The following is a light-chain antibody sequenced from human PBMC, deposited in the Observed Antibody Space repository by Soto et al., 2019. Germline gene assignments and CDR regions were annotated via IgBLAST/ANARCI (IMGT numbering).Light chain of an antibody. CDR3: LQYYNFSWT. CDR2: AAF. Sequence: IQMTQSPSTLSASVGDRVTITCRASQSIGKQLAWYQQKPGKAPNLLIFAAFNLQSGVPSRFSGGGSGTHFTLTISSLQPDDFASYFCLQYYNFSWTFGQGTKVDIK. V-gene: IGKV1-6*02. J-gene: IGKJ1*01. CDR1: QSIGKQ.